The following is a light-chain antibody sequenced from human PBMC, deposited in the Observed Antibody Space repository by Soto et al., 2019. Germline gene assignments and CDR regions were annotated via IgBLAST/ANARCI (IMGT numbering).Light chain of an antibody. CDR1: QSVSPY. Sequence: EMVLTQSPGTLSLSPGERATLSCRASQSVSPYLAWYQHKPGQAPRLLIYGASSRATGIPDRFSGSGSGTDFTLTISRLEPEDCAVYYCQQYYSSPPVTFGPGTKVDI. CDR3: QQYYSSPPVT. J-gene: IGKJ3*01. V-gene: IGKV3-20*01. CDR2: GAS.